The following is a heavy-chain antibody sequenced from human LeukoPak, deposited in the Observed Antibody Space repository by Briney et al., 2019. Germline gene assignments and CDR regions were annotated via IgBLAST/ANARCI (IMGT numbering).Heavy chain of an antibody. CDR1: GFTFGRYG. Sequence: GGSLRLSCAASGFTFGRYGMHWVRQAPGKGLEWVAFIRYDESNTYYADSVKGRFTISRDTSKNTLYLQMNSLRAEDTAVYYCAKDRYSNGCHYMDVWGKGTTVTVSS. CDR3: AKDRYSNGCHYMDV. V-gene: IGHV3-30*02. D-gene: IGHD6-19*01. CDR2: IRYDESNT. J-gene: IGHJ6*03.